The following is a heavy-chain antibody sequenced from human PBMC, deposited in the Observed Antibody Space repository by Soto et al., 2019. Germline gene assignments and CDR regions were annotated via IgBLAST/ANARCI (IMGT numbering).Heavy chain of an antibody. V-gene: IGHV3-23*01. D-gene: IGHD3-22*01. CDR2: ISGSGGST. J-gene: IGHJ4*02. CDR3: ASNYYYDSSGYYY. CDR1: GFTFSSYA. Sequence: PGGSLRLSCAASGFTFSSYAMSWVRQAPGKGLEWVSAISGSGGSTYYADSVKGRFTISRDNSKNTLYLQMNSLRAEDTAVYYCASNYYYDSSGYYYWGQGTLVTVSS.